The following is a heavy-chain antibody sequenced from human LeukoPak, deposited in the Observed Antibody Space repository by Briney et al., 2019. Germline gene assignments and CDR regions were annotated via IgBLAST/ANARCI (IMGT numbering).Heavy chain of an antibody. D-gene: IGHD3-22*01. CDR1: GFTFSSYS. V-gene: IGHV3-23*01. Sequence: PGGSLRLSCAASGFTFSSYSMNWVRQAPGKGLEWVSSLSGSGGSTYYADSVKGRFTISRDNSKNTLYLQMNSLRDEDTAVYYCAKGRRPYYYDSSGYYSFDYWGQGTLVTVSS. J-gene: IGHJ4*02. CDR3: AKGRRPYYYDSSGYYSFDY. CDR2: LSGSGGST.